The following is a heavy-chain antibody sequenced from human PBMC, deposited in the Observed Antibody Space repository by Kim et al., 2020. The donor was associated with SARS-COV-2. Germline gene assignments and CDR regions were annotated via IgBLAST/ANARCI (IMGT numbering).Heavy chain of an antibody. D-gene: IGHD3-10*01. V-gene: IGHV4-30-2*01. CDR1: GGSISSGGYS. Sequence: SETLSLTCAVSGGSISSGGYSWSWIRQPPGKGLEWIGYIYYSGSTYYNPSLKSRVTLSVDRSKNQFSLKLSSVTAADTAVYYCARGYGSGSPYGMDVWGQGTTVPVSS. J-gene: IGHJ6*02. CDR2: IYYSGST. CDR3: ARGYGSGSPYGMDV.